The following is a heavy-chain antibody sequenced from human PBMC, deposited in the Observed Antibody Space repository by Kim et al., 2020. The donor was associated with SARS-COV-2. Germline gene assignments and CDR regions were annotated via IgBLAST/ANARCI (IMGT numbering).Heavy chain of an antibody. Sequence: GGSLRLSCAASGFTFSSDGMHWVRQAPGKGLEWVAVISYDGSNKNYVDSVKGRFTLSRDNSKNTPYLQMNSPRAEDTAVYYCARDIASYSCGWIYYYYGMDVWGQGTTFTGSS. CDR1: GFTFSSDG. V-gene: IGHV3-30*04. D-gene: IGHD6-19*01. CDR3: ARDIASYSCGWIYYYYGMDV. J-gene: IGHJ6*02. CDR2: ISYDGSNK.